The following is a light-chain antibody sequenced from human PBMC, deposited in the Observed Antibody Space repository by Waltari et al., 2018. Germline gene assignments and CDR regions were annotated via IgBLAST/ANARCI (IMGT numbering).Light chain of an antibody. V-gene: IGKV3-20*01. CDR3: QHYVSLPGT. CDR2: GAS. Sequence: VITPSPGPLSLSPGERATISCRASKSDSRTLAWYQQKPGHAPKLLIYGASIRATGIPDRFSGSGSGTDFTLTISRLEPDDFAVYYCQHYVSLPGTFGQGTKVEIK. J-gene: IGKJ1*01. CDR1: KSDSRT.